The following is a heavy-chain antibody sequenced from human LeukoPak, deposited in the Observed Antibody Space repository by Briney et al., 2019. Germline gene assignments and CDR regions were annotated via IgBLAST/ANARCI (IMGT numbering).Heavy chain of an antibody. CDR2: IIPIFGTA. D-gene: IGHD4-17*01. CDR3: ARDMTTVTTSFEAFDI. J-gene: IGHJ3*02. V-gene: IGHV1-69*05. CDR1: GGTFSSYA. Sequence: ASVKVSCKASGGTFSSYAISWVRQAPGQGLEWMGGIIPIFGTANYAQKFQGRVTMTRDTSTSTVYMQLSSLRFEDTAVYYCARDMTTVTTSFEAFDIWGQGTMVTVSS.